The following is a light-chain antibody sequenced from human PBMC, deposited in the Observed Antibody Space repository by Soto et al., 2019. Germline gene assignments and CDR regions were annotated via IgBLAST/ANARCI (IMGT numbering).Light chain of an antibody. J-gene: IGLJ1*01. CDR2: DVT. V-gene: IGLV2-11*01. CDR1: SSDVGGYNC. CDR3: CSHSASYTFV. Sequence: QSALSQPRSVSGSPGHSVTISCTGTSSDVGGYNCVSWYQQHPGKAPQLIIYDVTQRPSGVPDRFSGSKSGNTASLSISGLQAEDEADYYCCSHSASYTFVFGTGTKVTVL.